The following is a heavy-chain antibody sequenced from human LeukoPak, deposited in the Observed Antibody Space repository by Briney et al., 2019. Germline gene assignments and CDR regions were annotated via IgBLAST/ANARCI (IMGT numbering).Heavy chain of an antibody. J-gene: IGHJ5*02. D-gene: IGHD3-9*01. CDR1: GYTFTSYD. CDR3: ARGIKYYDILTGLGDWIDP. Sequence: ASVKVSCKASGYTFTSYDINWVRQATGQGLEWMGWMNPNSGNTGYAQKFQGRVTMTRNTSISTAYMELSSLRSEDTAVYYCARGIKYYDILTGLGDWIDPWGQGTLVTVSS. V-gene: IGHV1-8*01. CDR2: MNPNSGNT.